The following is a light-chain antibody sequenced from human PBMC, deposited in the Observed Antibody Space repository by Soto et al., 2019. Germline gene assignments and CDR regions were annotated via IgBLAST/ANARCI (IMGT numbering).Light chain of an antibody. Sequence: QSVLTQPASVSGSPGQSITISCTGTSGDVGGYNYVSWYQQYPGRVPKLLIYKVSNRPSGVSNRFSGSKSGNTASLTISALQAEDEADYFCTSPTPGSLYVFGTGTKVTVL. CDR1: SGDVGGYNY. CDR2: KVS. CDR3: TSPTPGSLYV. V-gene: IGLV2-14*01. J-gene: IGLJ1*01.